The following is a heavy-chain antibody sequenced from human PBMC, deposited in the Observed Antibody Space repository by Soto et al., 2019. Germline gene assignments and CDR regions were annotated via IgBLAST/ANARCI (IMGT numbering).Heavy chain of an antibody. Sequence: GASVKVSCKASGYTFTSYYMHWVRQAPGQGLEWMGIINPSGGSTSYAQKFQGRVTMTRDTSTSTVYMELSSLRSEDTAVYYCARDTSRGWYPPADYYYGMDVWGQGTTVTVSS. V-gene: IGHV1-46*01. CDR2: INPSGGST. J-gene: IGHJ6*02. D-gene: IGHD6-19*01. CDR1: GYTFTSYY. CDR3: ARDTSRGWYPPADYYYGMDV.